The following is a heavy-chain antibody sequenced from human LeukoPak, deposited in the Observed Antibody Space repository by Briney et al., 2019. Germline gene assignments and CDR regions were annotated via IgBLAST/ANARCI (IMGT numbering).Heavy chain of an antibody. CDR2: ISGSDGTT. CDR1: GFTFRSYA. CDR3: AKVDSSGYYSKNFHY. V-gene: IGHV3-23*01. D-gene: IGHD3-22*01. Sequence: PGGSLRLSCAASGFTFRSYAMSWVRQAPGKGLEWVSGISGSDGTTYYADSVKGRFTISRDNSRNTLYLQMNSLRAEDTAVYYCAKVDSSGYYSKNFHYWGQGSLVTVSS. J-gene: IGHJ4*02.